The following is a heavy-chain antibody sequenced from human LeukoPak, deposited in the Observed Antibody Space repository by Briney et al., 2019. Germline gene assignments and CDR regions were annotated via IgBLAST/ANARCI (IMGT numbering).Heavy chain of an antibody. CDR2: IWYDGSNK. CDR1: GFTFSSYG. D-gene: IGHD1-26*01. CDR3: ARESVGADDY. J-gene: IGHJ4*02. Sequence: PGGTLRLSCAASGFTFSSYGMHWVRHAPAKGLEWVAVIWYDGSNKYYADSVKGRFTISRDDSKSTLFLQMNSLRAEDTAVYYCARESVGADDYWGQGTLVTVSS. V-gene: IGHV3-33*01.